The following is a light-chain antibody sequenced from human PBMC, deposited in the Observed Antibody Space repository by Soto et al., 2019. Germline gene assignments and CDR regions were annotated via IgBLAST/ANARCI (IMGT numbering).Light chain of an antibody. V-gene: IGLV2-14*03. Sequence: QSALTQPASVSGSPGQSISISCTGTSSDIGGYNHVSWYQQHPGKAPKLMIYDVTNRPSGVSNRFSGSRSGNTASLTISGLQAEDEADYYCSSYTTFSVLFGGGTKVTVL. CDR2: DVT. CDR3: SSYTTFSVL. J-gene: IGLJ2*01. CDR1: SSDIGGYNH.